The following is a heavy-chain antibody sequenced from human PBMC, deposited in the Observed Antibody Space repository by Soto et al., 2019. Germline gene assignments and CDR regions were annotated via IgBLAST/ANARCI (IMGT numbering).Heavy chain of an antibody. CDR2: ISAYNGNT. J-gene: IGHJ3*02. Sequence: DSVQVSCKASGYTFTGYYMHWVRQALGQGLEWMGWISAYNGNTNYAQKLQGRVTMTTDTSTSTAYMELRSLRSDDTAVYYCARDRDRGSYYGPKDDFDIWGQGTTVTVSS. D-gene: IGHD1-26*01. V-gene: IGHV1-18*04. CDR3: ARDRDRGSYYGPKDDFDI. CDR1: GYTFTGYY.